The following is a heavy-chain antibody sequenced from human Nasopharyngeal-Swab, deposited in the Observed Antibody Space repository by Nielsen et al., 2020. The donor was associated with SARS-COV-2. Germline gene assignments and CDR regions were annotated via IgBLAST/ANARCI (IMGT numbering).Heavy chain of an antibody. CDR2: IKEDGSEK. V-gene: IGHV3-7*03. D-gene: IGHD5-18*01. CDR1: GLTFSGYW. J-gene: IGHJ4*02. Sequence: GESLKISCAASGLTFSGYWMSWVRQAPGKGLEWVANIKEDGSEKYYVDSVKGRFTISRDNAKNSLSLQMSSLGVEDTAVYYCATARAYNYGPSFDYWGQGTLVTVSS. CDR3: ATARAYNYGPSFDY.